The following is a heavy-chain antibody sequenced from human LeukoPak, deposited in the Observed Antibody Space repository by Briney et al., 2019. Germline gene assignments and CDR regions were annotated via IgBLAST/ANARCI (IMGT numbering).Heavy chain of an antibody. CDR3: ARQSEVNWGGHWYFDS. D-gene: IGHD2-21*01. CDR2: IFYSGDT. CDR1: GVSISSSAYY. J-gene: IGHJ4*02. Sequence: SETLSLTCTVSGVSISSSAYYWGWVRQPPGKGLEWIGSIFYSGDTLYNPSLKSRVTISVDTSKTQFSLNLSSVTAADTAVYYCARQSEVNWGGHWYFDSWGQGTLVTVSS. V-gene: IGHV4-39*01.